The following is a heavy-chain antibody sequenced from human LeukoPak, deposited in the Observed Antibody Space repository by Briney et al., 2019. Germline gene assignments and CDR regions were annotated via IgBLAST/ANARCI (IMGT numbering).Heavy chain of an antibody. V-gene: IGHV3-30*02. CDR2: IRYDGSNK. CDR3: AKDRDTMVRGVIITLNYYFDY. Sequence: GGSLRLACAASGLTFSSYGMHWVRQAPGKGLEWVAFIRYDGSNKYYADSVKGRFTISRDNSKNTLYLQMNSLRAEDTAVYYCAKDRDTMVRGVIITLNYYFDYWGQGTLVTVSS. D-gene: IGHD3-10*01. CDR1: GLTFSSYG. J-gene: IGHJ4*02.